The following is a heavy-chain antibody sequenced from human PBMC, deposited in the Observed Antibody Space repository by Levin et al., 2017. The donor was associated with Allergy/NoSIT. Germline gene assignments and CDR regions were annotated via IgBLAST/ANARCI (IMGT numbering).Heavy chain of an antibody. CDR2: ISDSGGST. Sequence: GESLKISCAASGFTFSSYAMSWVRQAPGKGLEWASAISDSGGSTYSADSVKGRLTISRDNSKNTLYLQMNSLRAEDTAVYYCAKRAAGGPYYFDYWGQGTLVTVSS. D-gene: IGHD6-13*01. CDR1: GFTFSSYA. CDR3: AKRAAGGPYYFDY. V-gene: IGHV3-23*01. J-gene: IGHJ4*02.